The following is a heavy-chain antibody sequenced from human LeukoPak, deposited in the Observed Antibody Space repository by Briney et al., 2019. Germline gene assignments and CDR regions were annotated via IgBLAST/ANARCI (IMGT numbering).Heavy chain of an antibody. D-gene: IGHD3-22*01. Sequence: ASVKVSFKASGYTFTTYYMHWVRQAPGQGLEWMGILNPSSGSTSYSQRFQGRVTMTRDTSTSTFSMELRSLKSEDTAVYYCARDGEYYYSSGSYFDYWGHGTAVTVSS. J-gene: IGHJ4*01. V-gene: IGHV1-46*01. CDR1: GYTFTTYY. CDR2: LNPSSGST. CDR3: ARDGEYYYSSGSYFDY.